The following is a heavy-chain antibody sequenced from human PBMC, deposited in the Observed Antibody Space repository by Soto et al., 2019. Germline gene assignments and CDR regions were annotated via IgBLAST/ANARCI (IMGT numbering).Heavy chain of an antibody. D-gene: IGHD3-22*01. CDR1: GFTFSSYA. CDR3: AREITYYYDSSGYTLDY. Sequence: SLRLSCAASGFTFSSYAMSWVRQAPGKGLEWVSAISGSGGSTYYADSVKGRFTISRDNSKNTLYLQMNSLRAEDTAVYYCAREITYYYDSSGYTLDYWGQGTLVTVSS. V-gene: IGHV3-23*01. J-gene: IGHJ4*02. CDR2: ISGSGGST.